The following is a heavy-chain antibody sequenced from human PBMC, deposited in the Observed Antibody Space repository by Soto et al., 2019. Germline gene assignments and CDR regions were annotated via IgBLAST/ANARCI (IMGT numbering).Heavy chain of an antibody. V-gene: IGHV4-31*03. D-gene: IGHD3-22*01. J-gene: IGHJ4*01. CDR1: GGSISSGGYY. Sequence: PSETLSLTCTVSGGSISSGGYYWSWIRQHPGKGLEWIGYIYYGGSTYYNPSLKSRATISGDTSKNQFSLKLSSVTAADTAVYYCARGVYYYENSGQNAYDYWGQGILVTVSS. CDR3: ARGVYYYENSGQNAYDY. CDR2: IYYGGST.